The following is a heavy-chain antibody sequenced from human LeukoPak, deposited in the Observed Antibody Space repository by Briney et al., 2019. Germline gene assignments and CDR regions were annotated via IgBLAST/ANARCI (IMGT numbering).Heavy chain of an antibody. CDR1: GYTFTSYA. CDR2: IIPIFGTA. J-gene: IGHJ6*03. CDR3: AREGCSSTSCRSGDYYYMDV. V-gene: IGHV1-69*13. Sequence: ASVKVSCKASGYTFTSYAISWVRQAPGQGLEWMGGIIPIFGTANYAQKFQGRVTITADESTSTAYMELSSLRSEDTAVYYCAREGCSSTSCRSGDYYYMDVWGKGTTVTVSS. D-gene: IGHD2-2*01.